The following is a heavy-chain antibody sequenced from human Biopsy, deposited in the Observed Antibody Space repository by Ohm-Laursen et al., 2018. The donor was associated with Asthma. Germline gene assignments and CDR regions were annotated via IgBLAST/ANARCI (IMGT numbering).Heavy chain of an antibody. J-gene: IGHJ3*02. D-gene: IGHD3-9*01. Sequence: SVKVSCKASGGTFSSNSINWVRQAPGQGLEWMGGIIPIFGTANYAQKFQGRVTITADESTSTAYLELSSLRSEDTAVYYCARTYYDFLTGQVNDAFDIWGQGTMVTVSS. CDR3: ARTYYDFLTGQVNDAFDI. CDR1: GGTFSSNS. CDR2: IIPIFGTA. V-gene: IGHV1-69*13.